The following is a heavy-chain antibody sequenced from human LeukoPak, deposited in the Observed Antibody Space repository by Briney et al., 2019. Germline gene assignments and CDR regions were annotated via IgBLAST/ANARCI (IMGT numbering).Heavy chain of an antibody. CDR2: IKEDGSEK. D-gene: IGHD2-2*01. CDR1: GFTFSTHW. V-gene: IGHV3-7*01. J-gene: IGHJ3*01. CDR3: VRGQGYCTSASCRGDAFDV. Sequence: PGGSLRLSCAASGFTFSTHWMSWVRQAPGKGLEWVAKIKEDGSEKYYVDSVKGRFTISRDNAKNSLSLQMHSLRDEDTAVYYCVRGQGYCTSASCRGDAFDVWGQGSMVSVSS.